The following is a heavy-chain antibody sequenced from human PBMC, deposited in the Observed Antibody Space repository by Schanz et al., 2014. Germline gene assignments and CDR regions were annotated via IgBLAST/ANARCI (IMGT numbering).Heavy chain of an antibody. CDR1: GFTMRNEW. CDR2: IKQDGSEK. CDR3: ARDKGGYYPFDY. J-gene: IGHJ4*02. V-gene: IGHV3-7*01. Sequence: EVQLVESGGGLVKPGGSLRLSCAASGFTMRNEWMSWVRQAPGKGLEWVANIKQDGSEKYYVDSVKGRFTISRDNAKNSLYLQMNSLRAEDTAVYYCARDKGGYYPFDYWGQGSLVTVSS. D-gene: IGHD3-22*01.